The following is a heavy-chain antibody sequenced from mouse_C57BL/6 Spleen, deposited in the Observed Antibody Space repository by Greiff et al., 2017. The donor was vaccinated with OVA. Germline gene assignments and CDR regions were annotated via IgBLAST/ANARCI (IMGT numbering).Heavy chain of an antibody. CDR1: GFTFSDYG. D-gene: IGHD3-3*01. CDR3: ARPGDECDYFDY. Sequence: EVQGVESGGGLVKPGGSLKLSCAASGFTFSDYGMHWVRQAPEQGLEWVAYISSGSSTIYYADTVKGRFTISRDNANTTPFQLMTSLRSEDTAVYYCARPGDECDYFDYWGQGTTLTVSS. J-gene: IGHJ2*01. CDR2: ISSGSSTI. V-gene: IGHV5-17*01.